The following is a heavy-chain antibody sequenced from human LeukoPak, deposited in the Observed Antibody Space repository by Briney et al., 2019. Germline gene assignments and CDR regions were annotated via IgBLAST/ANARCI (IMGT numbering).Heavy chain of an antibody. CDR3: AGELEENTAIDY. V-gene: IGHV4-30-4*01. CDR2: IYYSGST. D-gene: IGHD5-18*01. Sequence: SETLSLTCTVSGGSISSGDYYWSWIRQPPGKGLEWIGYIYYSGSTYYNPSLKSRVTISVDTSKNQFSLKLSSVTAADTAVYYCAGELEENTAIDYWGQGTLVTVSS. J-gene: IGHJ4*02. CDR1: GGSISSGDYY.